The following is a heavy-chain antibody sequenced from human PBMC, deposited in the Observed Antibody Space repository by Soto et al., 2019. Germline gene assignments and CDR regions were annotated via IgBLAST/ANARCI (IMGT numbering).Heavy chain of an antibody. CDR3: ARDSNYGSGSYYYYYYGMDV. J-gene: IGHJ6*02. V-gene: IGHV1-3*01. CDR2: INAGNGNT. D-gene: IGHD3-10*01. CDR1: GYTFTSYA. Sequence: ASVKVSCKASGYTFTSYAMHWVRQAPGQRLEWMGWINAGNGNTKYSQKFQGRVTITRDTSASTAYMELSSLRSEDTAVYYCARDSNYGSGSYYYYYYGMDVRGQGTTVTVSS.